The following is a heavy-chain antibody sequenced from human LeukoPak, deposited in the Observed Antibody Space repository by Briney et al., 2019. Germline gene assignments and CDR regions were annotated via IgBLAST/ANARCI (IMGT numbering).Heavy chain of an antibody. J-gene: IGHJ4*02. CDR1: GFTFNFVD. Sequence: GGSLRLSCVVSGFTFNFVDIHWVRQAPGKGLEWVAFIRYDGSNKYYADFVKGRFTISRDNSKNTLYLQMNGLRAEDTAVYYCARDGGATMVRGVATYDSWGQGTLVTVSS. V-gene: IGHV3-30*02. D-gene: IGHD3-10*01. CDR3: ARDGGATMVRGVATYDS. CDR2: IRYDGSNK.